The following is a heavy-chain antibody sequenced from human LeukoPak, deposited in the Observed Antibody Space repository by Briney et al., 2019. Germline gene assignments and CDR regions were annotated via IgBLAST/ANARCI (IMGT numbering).Heavy chain of an antibody. CDR3: ARATYGDCFFADY. D-gene: IGHD4-17*01. CDR1: GYTFTGYY. Sequence: GASVKVSCKASGYTFTGYYMHWVRQAPGQGLEWMGWINPNSGGTNYAQKFQGRVTMTRDTSISTAYMELSRLRSDDTAVYYCARATYGDCFFADYWGQGTLVTVSS. V-gene: IGHV1-2*02. CDR2: INPNSGGT. J-gene: IGHJ4*02.